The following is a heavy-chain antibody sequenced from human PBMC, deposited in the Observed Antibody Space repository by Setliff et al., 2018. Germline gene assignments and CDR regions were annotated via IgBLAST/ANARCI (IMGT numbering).Heavy chain of an antibody. J-gene: IGHJ4*02. CDR3: ARVSSWYVCKY. CDR2: ISSSGSTI. Sequence: LSLTCAVSGGSISSSNWWSWVRQPPGKGLEWVSYISSSGSTIYYADSVKGRFTISRDNAKNALYLQMNSLRAGDTAVYYCARVSSWYVCKYWGQGTLVTVSS. V-gene: IGHV3-48*03. CDR1: GGSISSSN. D-gene: IGHD6-13*01.